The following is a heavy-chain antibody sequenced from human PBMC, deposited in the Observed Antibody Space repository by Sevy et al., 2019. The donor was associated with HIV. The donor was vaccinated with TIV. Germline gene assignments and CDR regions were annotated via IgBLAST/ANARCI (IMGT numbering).Heavy chain of an antibody. CDR3: AREGCSKPYDI. D-gene: IGHD3-22*01. CDR2: FSVGCGKV. V-gene: IGHV3-23*01. J-gene: IGHJ4*02. CDR1: GFTFSSYA. Sequence: GGSLRLSCAASGFTFSSYAMSWVRQAPGKGLEWVSTFSVGCGKVYYADSVKGRFTISRDNSKNTLYLQMHSLRAEDKAVYYCAREGCSKPYDIWGQGTLVTVSS.